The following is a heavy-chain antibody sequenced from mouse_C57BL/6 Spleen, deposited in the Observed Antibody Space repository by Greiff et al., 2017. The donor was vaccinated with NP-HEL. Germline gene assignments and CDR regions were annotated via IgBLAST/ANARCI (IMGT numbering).Heavy chain of an antibody. D-gene: IGHD2-4*01. CDR1: GFTFSGYG. J-gene: IGHJ3*01. CDR2: ISSGSSTI. Sequence: EVMLVESGGGLVKPGGSLKLSCAASGFTFSGYGMHWVRQAPEKGLEWVAYISSGSSTIYYADTVKGRFTISRDNAKNTLFLQMTSLRSEDTAMYYCAREDYDEGFAYWGQGTLVTVSA. CDR3: AREDYDEGFAY. V-gene: IGHV5-17*01.